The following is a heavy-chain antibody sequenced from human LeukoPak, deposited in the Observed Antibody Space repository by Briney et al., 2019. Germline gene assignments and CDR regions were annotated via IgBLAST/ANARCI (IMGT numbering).Heavy chain of an antibody. CDR1: GGSFSGYY. CDR3: ATGHSGSYPAPGY. D-gene: IGHD1-26*01. CDR2: INHSGST. V-gene: IGHV4-34*01. Sequence: SETLSLTCAVYGGSFSGYYWSWIRQPPGKGLEWIGEINHSGSTNYNPSLKSRVTISVDTSKNQFSLKLSSVTAADTAVYYCATGHSGSYPAPGYWGQGTLVTVSS. J-gene: IGHJ4*02.